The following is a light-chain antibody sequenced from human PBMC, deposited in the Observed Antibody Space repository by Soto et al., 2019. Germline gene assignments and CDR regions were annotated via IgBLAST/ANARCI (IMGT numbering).Light chain of an antibody. V-gene: IGKV3-11*01. CDR3: QQRSNWPST. CDR1: QSVSSY. Sequence: EIVLTQSPATLSLSPGERAALSCRASQSVSSYLAWYQQTPGQAPRLLIYDASKRATGIPARFSGSGSGTAFTLTISSLEPEDFAVYYCQQRSNWPSTFGGGTKVEIK. CDR2: DAS. J-gene: IGKJ4*01.